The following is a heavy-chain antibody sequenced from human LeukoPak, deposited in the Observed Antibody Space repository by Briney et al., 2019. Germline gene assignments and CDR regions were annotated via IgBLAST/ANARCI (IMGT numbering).Heavy chain of an antibody. J-gene: IGHJ5*02. CDR2: IYYSGST. CDR1: GGSISSSGYY. Sequence: SETLSLTCTVSGGSISSSGYYWGWIRQPPGKGLEWIGSIYYSGSTYYNPSLKSRVTISVDTSKNQFSLKLSSVTAADTAVYYCARYYDILTGDNWFDPWGQGTLVTVSS. D-gene: IGHD3-9*01. V-gene: IGHV4-39*07. CDR3: ARYYDILTGDNWFDP.